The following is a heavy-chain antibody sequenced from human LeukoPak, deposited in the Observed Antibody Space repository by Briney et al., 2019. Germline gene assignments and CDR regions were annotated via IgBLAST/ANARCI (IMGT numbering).Heavy chain of an antibody. Sequence: GGSLRLSRAASGFTFSRSWMHWVRQAPGEGPMWVSRIDYDGRVISYADSVKGRFTISGDNPKNTLSLQMNSLRVEDTAVYYCVRDFELLANPGDDFDFWGQGTLVTVSS. J-gene: IGHJ4*02. CDR1: GFTFSRSW. CDR2: IDYDGRVI. V-gene: IGHV3-74*01. D-gene: IGHD2-15*01. CDR3: VRDFELLANPGDDFDF.